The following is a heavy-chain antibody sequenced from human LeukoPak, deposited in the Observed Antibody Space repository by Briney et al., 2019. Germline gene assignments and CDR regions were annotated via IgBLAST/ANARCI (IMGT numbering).Heavy chain of an antibody. J-gene: IGHJ4*02. CDR1: VFTFSSYA. D-gene: IGHD2-15*01. CDR3: APRVVGSAPFDY. CDR2: ISGSGGST. Sequence: GGSLRLSCAASVFTFSSYAMSWVRQAPGKGLEWVSVISGSGGSTYYADSVKGRFTISRDNSKNTLYLQMNSLRAEDTAVYYCAPRVVGSAPFDYWGQGTLVTVSS. V-gene: IGHV3-23*01.